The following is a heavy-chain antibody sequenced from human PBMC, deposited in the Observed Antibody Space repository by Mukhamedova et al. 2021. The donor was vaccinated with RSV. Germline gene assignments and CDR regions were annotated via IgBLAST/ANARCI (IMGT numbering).Heavy chain of an antibody. Sequence: VSSYYWSWIRQPPGQGLEWIVYXFYXXSISYSPSLKSRVTISVDTSKNQFSLKLSSLTPADTSLXXXSILLRVGADSFYFYYLC. D-gene: IGHD1-26*01. CDR3: SILLRVGADSFYFYY. CDR2: XFYXXSI. J-gene: IGHJ4*01. V-gene: IGHV4-59*02. CDR1: VSSYY.